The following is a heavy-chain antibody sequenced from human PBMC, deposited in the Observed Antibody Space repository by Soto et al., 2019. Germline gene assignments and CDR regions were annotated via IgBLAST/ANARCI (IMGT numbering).Heavy chain of an antibody. V-gene: IGHV1-18*01. CDR2: ISAYNGNT. CDR1: GYTFTRYG. Sequence: SVKVSCKASGYTFTRYGISWLLQAPGQGLEWMGWISAYNGNTNYAQKLQGRVTMTTDTSTSTAYMELRSLRSDDTAVYYCARRGLLLWFGELFHDAFDIWGQGTMVTVSS. D-gene: IGHD3-10*01. CDR3: ARRGLLLWFGELFHDAFDI. J-gene: IGHJ3*02.